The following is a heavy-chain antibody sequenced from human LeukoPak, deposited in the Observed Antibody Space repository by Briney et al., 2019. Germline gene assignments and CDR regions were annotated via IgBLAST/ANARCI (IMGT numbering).Heavy chain of an antibody. Sequence: PSETLSLTCTVSGGSISSYYWSWIRQPPGKGLEWVANIKQDGSEKYYVDSAKGRFTISRDNAKNSLYLQMNSLRAEDTAVYFCARVRALTWHWDYWGQGTLVTVSS. V-gene: IGHV3-7*01. CDR2: IKQDGSEK. J-gene: IGHJ4*02. CDR3: ARVRALTWHWDY. D-gene: IGHD1-1*01. CDR1: GGSISSYY.